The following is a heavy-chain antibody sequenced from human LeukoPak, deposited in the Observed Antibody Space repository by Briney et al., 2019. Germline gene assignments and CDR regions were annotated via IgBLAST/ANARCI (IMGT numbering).Heavy chain of an antibody. J-gene: IGHJ4*02. CDR3: AKDSRKMVVAATLDY. Sequence: PGGSLRLSCAASGFTFSSYGMHWVRQAPGKGLEWVAVISYDGSNKYYADSVKGRFTISRDNSKNTLYLQMNSLRAEDTAVYYCAKDSRKMVVAATLDYWGQGTLVTVSS. V-gene: IGHV3-30*18. CDR1: GFTFSSYG. D-gene: IGHD2-15*01. CDR2: ISYDGSNK.